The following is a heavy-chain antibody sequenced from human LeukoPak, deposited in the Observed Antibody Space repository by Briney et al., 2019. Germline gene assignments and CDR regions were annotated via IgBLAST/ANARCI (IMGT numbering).Heavy chain of an antibody. V-gene: IGHV3-13*04. CDR2: INSAGNA. J-gene: IGHJ6*02. D-gene: IGHD2-15*01. Sequence: GGSLRLSCAASGFTFSTYDMHWVRQATGKGLEWVSGINSAGNAYYPGSVKGRFTISREDAKNSFYLQMNSLRAGDTAVYYCARGDCSGGSCSSMDVWGQGTTVSVSS. CDR1: GFTFSTYD. CDR3: ARGDCSGGSCSSMDV.